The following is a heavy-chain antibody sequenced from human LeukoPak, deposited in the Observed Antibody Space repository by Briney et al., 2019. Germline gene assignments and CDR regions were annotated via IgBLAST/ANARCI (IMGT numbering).Heavy chain of an antibody. CDR3: ARGRPHGNDY. CDR1: GFTFNNYA. V-gene: IGHV3-23*01. J-gene: IGHJ4*02. CDR2: ISGSGGTT. Sequence: GGSLRLSCAASGFTFNNYAMNWVRQAPGKGLEWVSVISGSGGTTYYADSVKGRFTISRDSSKNTLYLQMNSLRAEDTAVYYCARGRPHGNDYWGQGTLVTVSS. D-gene: IGHD4-23*01.